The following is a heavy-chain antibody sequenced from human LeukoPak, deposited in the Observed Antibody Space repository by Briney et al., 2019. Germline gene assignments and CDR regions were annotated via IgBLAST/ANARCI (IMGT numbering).Heavy chain of an antibody. CDR3: ARGSRLRGYYFDY. Sequence: PGGSLRLSCAASGFTVSSNYMSWVRQAPGKGLEWVSVIYSGGSTYYADSVKGRFTISRDNSKNTLYLQMNSLRAEDTAVDYCARGSRLRGYYFDYWGQGTLVTVSS. V-gene: IGHV3-66*01. CDR2: IYSGGST. CDR1: GFTVSSNY. J-gene: IGHJ4*02. D-gene: IGHD3-16*01.